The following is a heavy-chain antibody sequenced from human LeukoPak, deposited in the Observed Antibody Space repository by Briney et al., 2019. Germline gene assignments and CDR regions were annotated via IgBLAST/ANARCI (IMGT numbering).Heavy chain of an antibody. D-gene: IGHD3-3*01. CDR1: GVSISSYY. J-gene: IGHJ4*02. Sequence: SETLSLTCTVSGVSISSYYWSWLRQPPGKGLEWFGYIYYSGSTNYNPSLKSRVTISVDTSKNQFSLKLSSVTAADTAVYYCARGRNYDFWSGYFTYFDYWGQGTLVTVSS. CDR3: ARGRNYDFWSGYFTYFDY. CDR2: IYYSGST. V-gene: IGHV4-59*01.